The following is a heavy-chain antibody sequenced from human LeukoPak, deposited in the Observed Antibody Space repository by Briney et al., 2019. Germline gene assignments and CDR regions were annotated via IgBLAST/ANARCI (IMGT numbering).Heavy chain of an antibody. J-gene: IGHJ2*01. D-gene: IGHD3-22*01. Sequence: PGGSLRLSCAASGFTFSSYSMNWVRQAPGKGLEWVSSISSSSSYIYYADSVKGRFTTSRDNAKNSLYLQMNSLRAEDTAVYYCARGGYYDSSGYLRLWYFDLWGRGTLVTVSS. CDR1: GFTFSSYS. CDR3: ARGGYYDSSGYLRLWYFDL. CDR2: ISSSSSYI. V-gene: IGHV3-21*01.